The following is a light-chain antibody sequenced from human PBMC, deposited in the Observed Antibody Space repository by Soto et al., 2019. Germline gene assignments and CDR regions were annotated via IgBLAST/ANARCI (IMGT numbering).Light chain of an antibody. CDR1: QSISNN. J-gene: IGKJ1*01. CDR3: QQYHYWWT. CDR2: SAF. Sequence: IVLTQSPATLSLSPGERATLSCRASQSISNNLAWYQQKPGQAPRLVIYSAFTRATGIPARFSGSGSGTDFTLTISRLEPEDFAMYFCQQYHYWWTFGQGTKVDNK. V-gene: IGKV3-15*01.